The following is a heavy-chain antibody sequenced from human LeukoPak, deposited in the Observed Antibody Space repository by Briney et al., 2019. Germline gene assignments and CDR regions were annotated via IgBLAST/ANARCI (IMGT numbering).Heavy chain of an antibody. J-gene: IGHJ4*02. CDR1: GFTFSTYW. V-gene: IGHV3-74*01. D-gene: IGHD2-2*01. CDR2: IYIDGSST. Sequence: GGSLRLSCAASGFTFSTYWMHWVRQAPGKGLVWVSRIYIDGSSTNYADSVKGRFTISRDNAKNTPYPQMNSLRAEDTAVYYCARGASARQDYWGQGTLVTVSS. CDR3: ARGASARQDY.